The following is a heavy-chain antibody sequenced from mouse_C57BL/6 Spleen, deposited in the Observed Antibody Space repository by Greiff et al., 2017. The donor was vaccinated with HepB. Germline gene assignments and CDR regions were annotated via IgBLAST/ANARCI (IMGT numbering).Heavy chain of an antibody. CDR1: GYSITSGYY. D-gene: IGHD2-1*01. CDR3: ARDRFRSTMDY. CDR2: ISYDGSN. V-gene: IGHV3-6*01. J-gene: IGHJ2*01. Sequence: DVHLVESGPGLVKPSQSLSLTCSVTGYSITSGYYWNWIRQFPGNKLEWMGYISYDGSNNYNPSLKNRISITRDTSKNQFFLKLNSVTTEDTATYYCARDRFRSTMDYWGQGTTLTVSS.